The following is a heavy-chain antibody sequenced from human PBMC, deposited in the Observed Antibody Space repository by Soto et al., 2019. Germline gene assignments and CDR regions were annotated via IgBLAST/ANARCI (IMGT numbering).Heavy chain of an antibody. CDR3: ARGVARGSNKPNYYYYYGMDV. CDR2: IIPIFGTA. CDR1: GYTFTTYD. D-gene: IGHD3-3*01. J-gene: IGHJ6*02. Sequence: GASVKVSCKASGYTFTTYDISWARQAPGQGLEWMGGIIPIFGTANYAQKFQGRVTITADESTSTAYMELSSLRSEDTAVYYCARGVARGSNKPNYYYYYGMDVWGQGTTVTVSS. V-gene: IGHV1-69*13.